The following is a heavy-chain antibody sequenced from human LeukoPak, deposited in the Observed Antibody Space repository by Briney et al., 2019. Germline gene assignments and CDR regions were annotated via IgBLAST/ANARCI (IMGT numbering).Heavy chain of an antibody. CDR3: ASPSLMSGEPSYFDF. D-gene: IGHD4-17*01. CDR1: GGSISSYY. J-gene: IGHJ4*02. CDR2: IYYTGNT. Sequence: PSETLSLTCTVSGGSISSYYWAWIRQPPGKGLEWIGSIYYTGNTFYNPSLKSRGTLSIDTSKNQFSLKLTSVTAADTAVYYCASPSLMSGEPSYFDFWGQGTLVSVSA. V-gene: IGHV4-39*07.